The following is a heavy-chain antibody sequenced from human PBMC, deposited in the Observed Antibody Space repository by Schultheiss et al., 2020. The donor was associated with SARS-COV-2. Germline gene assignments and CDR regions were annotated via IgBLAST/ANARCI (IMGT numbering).Heavy chain of an antibody. CDR2: ISSSSSYI. CDR1: GFTFSSYS. V-gene: IGHV3-21*01. J-gene: IGHJ4*02. CDR3: ARDSESNWNYSYYFDY. Sequence: GGSLRLSCAASGFTFSSYSMNWVRQAPGKGLEWVSSISSSSSYIYYADSVKGRFTISRDNSKNTLYLQMNSLRAEDTAVYYCARDSESNWNYSYYFDYWGQGTLVTVSS. D-gene: IGHD1-7*01.